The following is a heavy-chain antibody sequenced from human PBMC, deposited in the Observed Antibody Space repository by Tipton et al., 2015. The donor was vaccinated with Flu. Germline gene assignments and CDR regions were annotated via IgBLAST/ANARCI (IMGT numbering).Heavy chain of an antibody. Sequence: TLSLTCTVSGDSISSYYWSWIRQPPGKGLEWIGYIYYSGSTIYSPSLKSRVTISLDTSKSQFSLKLSSVTAADTAVYYCARLPLPLSYFDYWGQGTLVTVSS. CDR3: ARLPLPLSYFDY. J-gene: IGHJ4*02. V-gene: IGHV4-59*01. CDR2: IYYSGST. CDR1: GDSISSYY.